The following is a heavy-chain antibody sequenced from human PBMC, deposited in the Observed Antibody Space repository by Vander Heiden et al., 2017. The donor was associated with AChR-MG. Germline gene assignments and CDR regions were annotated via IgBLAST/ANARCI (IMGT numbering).Heavy chain of an antibody. CDR3: ASLNRGSGWYFDY. J-gene: IGHJ4*02. CDR2: ISSDGIYK. CDR1: GFTFSNYV. V-gene: IGHV3-30-3*01. D-gene: IGHD6-19*01. Sequence: QVQLVESGGGVVQPGGSLRLSWAALGFTFSNYVMHWVRQAPGKGLEWVAVISSDGIYKYYADSVKGRFIISRDNSKTTLYVLMNSLRVEDTAVYYCASLNRGSGWYFDYWGQGTLVTVSS.